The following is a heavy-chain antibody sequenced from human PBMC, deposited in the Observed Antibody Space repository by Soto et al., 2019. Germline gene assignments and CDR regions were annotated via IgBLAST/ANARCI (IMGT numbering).Heavy chain of an antibody. Sequence: GGSLRLSCAASGFTFSSYAMSWVRQAPGKGLEWVSAISGSGGSTYYADSVKGRFTISRDNSKNTLYLQMNSLRAEDTAVYYCAKDSEVDFWSGKAIGSRPNYYYYMDVWGKGTTVTVSS. D-gene: IGHD3-3*01. J-gene: IGHJ6*03. CDR1: GFTFSSYA. V-gene: IGHV3-23*01. CDR3: AKDSEVDFWSGKAIGSRPNYYYYMDV. CDR2: ISGSGGST.